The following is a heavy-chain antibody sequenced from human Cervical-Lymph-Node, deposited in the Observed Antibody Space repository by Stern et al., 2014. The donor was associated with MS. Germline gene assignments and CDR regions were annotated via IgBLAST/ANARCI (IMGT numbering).Heavy chain of an antibody. CDR3: ARSPSYFSDTARFDP. Sequence: QVTLRESGPTLVKPTQTLTLTCTFSGFSLSTSGVGVGWIRQPPGKALEWLALIYWDDDKRYSPSLKSRLTIAKDTSKNQVVLTMTNMDPVDTATYFCARSPSYFSDTARFDPWGQGTLVTVSS. J-gene: IGHJ5*02. CDR1: GFSLSTSGVG. CDR2: IYWDDDK. D-gene: IGHD3-22*01. V-gene: IGHV2-5*02.